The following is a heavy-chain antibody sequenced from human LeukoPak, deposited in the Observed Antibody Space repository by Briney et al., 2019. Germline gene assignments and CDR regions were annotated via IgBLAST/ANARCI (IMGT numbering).Heavy chain of an antibody. CDR2: IWYDGSNK. CDR1: GFTFSSYG. CDR3: AREYCSSTSCCTGKRLPDY. V-gene: IGHV3-33*01. D-gene: IGHD2-2*02. Sequence: GRSLRLSCAASGFTFSSYGMHWVRQAPGKGLEWVAVIWYDGSNKYYADSVKGRFTISRDNSKNTLYLQMNSLRAEDTAVYYCAREYCSSTSCCTGKRLPDYWGQGTLVTVSS. J-gene: IGHJ4*02.